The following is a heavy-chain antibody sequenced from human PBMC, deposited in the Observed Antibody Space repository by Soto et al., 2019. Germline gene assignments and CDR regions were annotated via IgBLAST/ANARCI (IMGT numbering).Heavy chain of an antibody. Sequence: GASLKVSCKTSGYTFTVYYMHWLRQAPGHGLEWLGWTSPRTGGAKYSHKFQGRVSMTRNTSITTAYMELTGLSTDDTAVYYCARSSGSYSKWFDSWGQGTLVTVSS. D-gene: IGHD3-10*01. J-gene: IGHJ5*01. CDR1: GYTFTVYY. CDR2: TSPRTGGA. CDR3: ARSSGSYSKWFDS. V-gene: IGHV1-2*02.